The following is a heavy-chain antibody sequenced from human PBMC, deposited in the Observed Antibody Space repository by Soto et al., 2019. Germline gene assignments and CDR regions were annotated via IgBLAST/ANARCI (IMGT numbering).Heavy chain of an antibody. J-gene: IGHJ5*02. V-gene: IGHV4-59*01. CDR3: ARDPVDGYAFFDS. Sequence: SETLSLTCTVAGGSISSYYLSWIRQPPGKGLEWIGYIYYSGSASYNPSLKSRVTMSVDTSKNQFYLKLSSVTAADTAVYWCARDPVDGYAFFDSWGQGALVTVS. D-gene: IGHD5-12*01. CDR2: IYYSGSA. CDR1: GGSISSYY.